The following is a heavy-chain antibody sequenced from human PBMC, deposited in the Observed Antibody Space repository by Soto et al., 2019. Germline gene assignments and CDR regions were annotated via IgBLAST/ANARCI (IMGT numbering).Heavy chain of an antibody. CDR3: ARGTTMVRGVSTYYYYGMDV. CDR2: IYYSGST. Sequence: PSETLSLTCTVSGGSISSYYWSWIRQPPGKGLEWIGYIYYSGSTNYNPSLKSRVTISVDTSKNQFSLKLSSVTAADTAVYYCARGTTMVRGVSTYYYYGMDVWGQGTMVTVSS. D-gene: IGHD3-10*01. CDR1: GGSISSYY. V-gene: IGHV4-59*01. J-gene: IGHJ6*02.